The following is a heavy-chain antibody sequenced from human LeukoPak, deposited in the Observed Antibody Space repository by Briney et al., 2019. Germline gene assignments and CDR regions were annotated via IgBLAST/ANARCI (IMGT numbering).Heavy chain of an antibody. CDR1: GGSISSYY. V-gene: IGHV4-59*01. J-gene: IGHJ4*02. CDR3: ARGFYSGWEFSPFDY. Sequence: PSETLSLTCTVSGGSISSYYWSWIRQPPGKGLDWIGYIYYSGSTNYNPSLKSRVTISVDTSKNQFSLKLSSVTAADTAVYYCARGFYSGWEFSPFDYWGQGTLSPSPQ. CDR2: IYYSGST. D-gene: IGHD6-19*01.